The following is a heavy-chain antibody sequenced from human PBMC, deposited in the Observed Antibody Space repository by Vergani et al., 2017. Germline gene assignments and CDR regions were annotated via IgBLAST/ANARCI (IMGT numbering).Heavy chain of an antibody. Sequence: QVQLQESGPGLVKPSETLSLTCTVSGGSISSYYWSWIRQPPGKGLEWIGYIYYSGSTNYNPSLKSRVTISVDTSKNQFSLKLSSVTAADTAVYYCARDTGYCSSTSCYAGMDVWGQGTTVTVSS. CDR2: IYYSGST. D-gene: IGHD2-2*01. J-gene: IGHJ6*02. CDR1: GGSISSYY. CDR3: ARDTGYCSSTSCYAGMDV. V-gene: IGHV4-59*01.